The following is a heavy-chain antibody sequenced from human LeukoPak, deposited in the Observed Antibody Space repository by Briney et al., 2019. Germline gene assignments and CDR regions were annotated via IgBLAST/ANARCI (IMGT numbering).Heavy chain of an antibody. Sequence: ASVKVSCKASGYTFTSLGISWVRQAPGQGLEWMGWISGDNGNTYYAQKLQGRVAMTTDTSTSTAYMELESLRSDDTAVYYCAREKYYYDGSGYYSSDAFDIWGQGTVVTVSS. J-gene: IGHJ3*02. CDR3: AREKYYYDGSGYYSSDAFDI. CDR2: ISGDNGNT. CDR1: GYTFTSLG. V-gene: IGHV1-18*01. D-gene: IGHD3-22*01.